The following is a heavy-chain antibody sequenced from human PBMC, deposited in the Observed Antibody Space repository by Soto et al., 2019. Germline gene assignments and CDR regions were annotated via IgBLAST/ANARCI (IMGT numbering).Heavy chain of an antibody. J-gene: IGHJ4*02. CDR1: GGSISRGGYS. Sequence: QLQLQASGSGLVKPSQTLSLTCAVSGGSISRGGYSWSWIRQPPGKGLEWIGYIYHSGSTYYNPSLNTRVTISVDRSKNQFSLKLSSVTAADTAVYYCARVPDYWGQGTLVTVSS. CDR3: ARVPDY. V-gene: IGHV4-30-2*01. CDR2: IYHSGST.